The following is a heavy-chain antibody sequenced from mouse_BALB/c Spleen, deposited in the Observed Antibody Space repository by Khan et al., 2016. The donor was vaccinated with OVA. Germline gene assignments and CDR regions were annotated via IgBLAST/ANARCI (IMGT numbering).Heavy chain of an antibody. Sequence: VQLKQSGAELARPGASVKMSCKASGYTFTTYTIHWVKQRPGQGLEWIGYIFPSNDYTNYNQKFKDRATLTADKSSSTAYMQVSSLTSEDTAVYYGVREGAYYKSDGWFAYWGQGTLVTVSA. CDR2: IFPSNDYT. V-gene: IGHV1-4*01. CDR3: VREGAYYKSDGWFAY. CDR1: GYTFTTYT. J-gene: IGHJ3*01. D-gene: IGHD2-14*01.